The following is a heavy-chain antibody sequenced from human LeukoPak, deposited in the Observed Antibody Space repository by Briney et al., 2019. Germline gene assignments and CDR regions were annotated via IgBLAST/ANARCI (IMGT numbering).Heavy chain of an antibody. J-gene: IGHJ5*02. V-gene: IGHV1-18*01. CDR3: ARDHTAARPNWFDP. CDR2: ISAYNGNT. CDR1: GYTFSTYG. D-gene: IGHD6-6*01. Sequence: ASVKVSCKASGYTFSTYGISWVRQAPGQGLEWMGWISAYNGNTNYPQKFQDRVTMTTDTSTSTAYMELRSLRSDDTAVYYCARDHTAARPNWFDPWGQGTRVSVSS.